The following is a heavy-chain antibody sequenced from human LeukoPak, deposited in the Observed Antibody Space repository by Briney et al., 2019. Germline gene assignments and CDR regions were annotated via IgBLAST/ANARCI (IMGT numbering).Heavy chain of an antibody. J-gene: IGHJ4*02. CDR3: AKDLAPAPIWFGSPGDY. V-gene: IGHV3-23*01. CDR1: GFTFSTEA. D-gene: IGHD3-10*01. Sequence: GGSLRLSCAASGFTFSTEAMSWVRQAPGKGLEWVSSINDVGTSTYHAESVKGRFTISRDNSKNTLYLQMNSLRAEDTAVYYCAKDLAPAPIWFGSPGDYWGQGTLVTVSS. CDR2: INDVGTST.